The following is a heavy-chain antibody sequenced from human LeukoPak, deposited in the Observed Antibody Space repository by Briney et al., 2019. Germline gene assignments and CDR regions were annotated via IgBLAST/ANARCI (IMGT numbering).Heavy chain of an antibody. Sequence: SETLSLTCTVSVGSISSGGYYWSWIRQHPGKGLEWIGYIYYSGSTYYNPSLKSRVTISVDTAMNKFSMELSSVSAADCAVYYCARVTFRGVIRGFDYWGQGTLVTVSS. CDR1: VGSISSGGYY. D-gene: IGHD3-10*01. CDR3: ARVTFRGVIRGFDY. J-gene: IGHJ4*02. V-gene: IGHV4-31*03. CDR2: IYYSGST.